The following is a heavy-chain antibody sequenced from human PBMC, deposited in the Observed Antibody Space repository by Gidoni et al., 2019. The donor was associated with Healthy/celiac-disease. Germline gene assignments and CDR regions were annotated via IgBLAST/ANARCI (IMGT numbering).Heavy chain of an antibody. CDR1: GGTLSSYA. V-gene: IGHV1-69*04. D-gene: IGHD3-22*01. CDR3: ARVGNSSGYSTGPYY. J-gene: IGHJ4*02. Sequence: QVQLVQSGAEVKKPGSSVKVSCKASGGTLSSYAISWVRQAPGQGLEWMGRIIPILGIANYAQKFQGRVTITADKSTSTAYMELSSLRSEDTAVYYCARVGNSSGYSTGPYYWGQGTLVTVSS. CDR2: IIPILGIA.